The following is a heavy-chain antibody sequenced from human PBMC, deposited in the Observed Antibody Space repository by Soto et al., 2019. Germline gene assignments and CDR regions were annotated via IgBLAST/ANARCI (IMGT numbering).Heavy chain of an antibody. D-gene: IGHD3-10*01. CDR3: ARDDEYSGNGMDV. CDR1: GFTFSNYG. V-gene: IGHV3-33*01. J-gene: IGHJ6*02. CDR2: ILNDGSNR. Sequence: QVQLVESGGGVVQPGRSQRLSCAASGFTFSNYGMHWVRQAPGKGLEWVAVILNDGSNRYHADSVKDRFTISRDNSKNTLYLQRNSLRAEDTAVYYCARDDEYSGNGMDVWGQGTTVTVS.